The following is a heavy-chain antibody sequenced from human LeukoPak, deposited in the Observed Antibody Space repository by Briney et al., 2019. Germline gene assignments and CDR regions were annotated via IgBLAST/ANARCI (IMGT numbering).Heavy chain of an antibody. V-gene: IGHV4-61*02. CDR3: ARIRLDYYDSNDFDY. J-gene: IGHJ4*02. CDR1: GGSISSGSYY. Sequence: SETLSLTCTVSGGSISSGSYYWSWIRQPAGKGLEWIGRIYTSGSTNYNPSLKSRVTISVDTSKNQFSLKLSSVTAADTAVYYCARIRLDYYDSNDFDYWGQGTLVTVSS. CDR2: IYTSGST. D-gene: IGHD3-22*01.